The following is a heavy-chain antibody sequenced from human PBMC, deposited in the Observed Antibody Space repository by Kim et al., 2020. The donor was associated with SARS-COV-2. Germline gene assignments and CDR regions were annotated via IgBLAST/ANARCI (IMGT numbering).Heavy chain of an antibody. CDR3: AKVKLVIRGEFDY. J-gene: IGHJ4*02. CDR2: ISGSGGNT. D-gene: IGHD3-10*01. Sequence: GGSLRLSCAASGLTFTSYAMSWVRQAPGKGLEWVSAISGSGGNTYYADSVKGRFTISRDNSKSTLYLQMNSLRAEDTAVYYCAKVKLVIRGEFDYWGQGTLVTVSS. V-gene: IGHV3-23*01. CDR1: GLTFTSYA.